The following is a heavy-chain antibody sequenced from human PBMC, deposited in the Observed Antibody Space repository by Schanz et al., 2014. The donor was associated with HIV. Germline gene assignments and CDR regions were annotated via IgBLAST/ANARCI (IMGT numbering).Heavy chain of an antibody. Sequence: EVQLVESGGGLVQPGGSLRLSCAASGFTFSRYWMSWVRQAPGKGLEWVANIKQDGSEKHYVATVKGRFTISRDNARNSVYLKMSSLRTDDTAVYYCARDSGPGIYWGQGTLVTVSS. CDR3: ARDSGPGIY. J-gene: IGHJ4*02. CDR2: IKQDGSEK. D-gene: IGHD3-10*01. CDR1: GFTFSRYW. V-gene: IGHV3-7*01.